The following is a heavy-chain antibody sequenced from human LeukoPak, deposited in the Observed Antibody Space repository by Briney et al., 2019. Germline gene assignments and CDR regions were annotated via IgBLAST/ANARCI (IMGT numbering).Heavy chain of an antibody. Sequence: SQTLSLTCTVSGGSISSGGYYWSWIRQHPGKGLEWIGYIYYSGSTYYNPSLKSRVAISVDTSKNQFSLKLSSVTAADTAVYYCARVPATVTGWYFDLWGRGTLVTVSS. CDR3: ARVPATVTGWYFDL. CDR1: GGSISSGGYY. J-gene: IGHJ2*01. D-gene: IGHD4-11*01. CDR2: IYYSGST. V-gene: IGHV4-31*03.